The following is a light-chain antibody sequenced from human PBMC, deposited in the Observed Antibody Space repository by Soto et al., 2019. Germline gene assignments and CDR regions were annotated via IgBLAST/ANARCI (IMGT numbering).Light chain of an antibody. CDR2: EVT. J-gene: IGLJ1*01. Sequence: QSALTQPASVSGSPGQSITISCTGTSSDVGGYNYVSWYQQHPGKAPKLVIYEVTKRPSGVSSRFSGSKSGNTASLTISGLQTEDEADYYCCLYVGGRTYVFGTGTKLTVL. CDR3: CLYVGGRTYV. V-gene: IGLV2-23*02. CDR1: SSDVGGYNY.